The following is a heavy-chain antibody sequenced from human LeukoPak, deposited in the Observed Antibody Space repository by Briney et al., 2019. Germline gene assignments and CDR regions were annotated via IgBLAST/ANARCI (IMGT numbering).Heavy chain of an antibody. Sequence: GGSLRLSCAASGFTFTFSDYYMSWIRQAPGKGLEWVSFISSTGSTKYYADSVKGRFTISRDNAKNSLYLQMNSLRAEDTAVYYCARVSYGSGSYGIDYWGQGTLVTVSS. V-gene: IGHV3-11*04. CDR1: GFTFTFSDYY. CDR2: ISSTGSTK. CDR3: ARVSYGSGSYGIDY. D-gene: IGHD3-10*01. J-gene: IGHJ4*02.